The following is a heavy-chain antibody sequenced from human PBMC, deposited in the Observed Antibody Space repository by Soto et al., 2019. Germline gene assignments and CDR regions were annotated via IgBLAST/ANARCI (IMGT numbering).Heavy chain of an antibody. CDR1: GGAISTIA. CDR3: TRAQFRYTGTYVAADWFDP. D-gene: IGHD1-26*01. J-gene: IGHJ5*02. CDR2: FIPSFGTA. V-gene: IGHV1-69*13. Sequence: ASVKVSCKASGGAISTIAITWVRRAPGQGLEWMGAFIPSFGTAIYAQKFQGRVTISADESTGSAYMDLSSLRSDDTAVYYCTRAQFRYTGTYVAADWFDPWGQGTLVTVSS.